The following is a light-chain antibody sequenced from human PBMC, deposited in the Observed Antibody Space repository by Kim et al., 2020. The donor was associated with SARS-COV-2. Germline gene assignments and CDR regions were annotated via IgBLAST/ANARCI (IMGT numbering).Light chain of an antibody. CDR1: QSVSSSF. V-gene: IGKV3-20*01. CDR2: CAS. CDR3: QQYGSSLFT. J-gene: IGKJ3*01. Sequence: SPGERVTLPCRSSQSVSSSFLAWYQQNPGQAPRLLIDCASSRATGIPDRISGSGSGTDFTLTISRLEPEDFAVYYCQQYGSSLFTFGPGTKVDIK.